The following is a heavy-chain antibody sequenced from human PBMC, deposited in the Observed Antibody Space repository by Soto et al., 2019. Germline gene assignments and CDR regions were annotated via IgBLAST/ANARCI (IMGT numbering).Heavy chain of an antibody. CDR1: GYTFASYG. D-gene: IGHD3-16*01. CDR2: INAHTGNK. V-gene: IGHV1-18*01. J-gene: IGHJ3*02. CDR3: ARVWGADGAAFDI. Sequence: QGQLVQSGDEVKKPGASVMVSCKASGYTFASYGITWVRQAPGQGLEWLGWINAHTGNKKSAQKFQGRVTMTTDTPTNTAYMQLRSLRSDDTAIYYCARVWGADGAAFDIWGQGTVVNVSS.